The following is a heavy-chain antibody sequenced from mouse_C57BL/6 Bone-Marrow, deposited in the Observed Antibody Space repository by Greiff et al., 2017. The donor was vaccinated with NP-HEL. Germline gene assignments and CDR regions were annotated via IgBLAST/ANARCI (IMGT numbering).Heavy chain of an antibody. CDR2: IKPGSGGT. CDR3: ARWAYGCSYDWEF. Sequence: VQLQQSGAELVRPGTSVKVSCKASGYAFTNYLIEWVKQRPGQGLEWIGVIKPGSGGTNYNEKFKGKATLTADKSSSTAYMQLSSLTSEDSAVYFCARWAYGCSYDWEFWGGGNALTVSA. V-gene: IGHV1-54*01. CDR1: GYAFTNYL. J-gene: IGHJ2*01. D-gene: IGHD1-1*01.